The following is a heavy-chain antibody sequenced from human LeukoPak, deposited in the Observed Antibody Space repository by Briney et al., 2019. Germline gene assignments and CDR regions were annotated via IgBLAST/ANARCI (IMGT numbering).Heavy chain of an antibody. J-gene: IGHJ4*02. V-gene: IGHV3-7*01. D-gene: IGHD2-15*01. Sequence: GGSLRLSCAASGFTFSTYWMSWVRQAPGKGLEWVANIKQGGSEKYYVDSVKGRFTISRDNAKNSLYLQMNSLRAEDTAVHYCAREVGTCSGGTCYFRFDYWGQGTLVTVSS. CDR2: IKQGGSEK. CDR1: GFTFSTYW. CDR3: AREVGTCSGGTCYFRFDY.